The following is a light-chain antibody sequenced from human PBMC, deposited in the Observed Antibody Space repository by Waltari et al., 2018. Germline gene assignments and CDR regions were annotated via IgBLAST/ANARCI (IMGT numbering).Light chain of an antibody. CDR3: QQYFSYPYT. V-gene: IGKV1-8*01. Sequence: AIRLTQSPSSFSASTGDRVTITCRASQGISSYLAWYQQKPGEAPKLLIYAASTLRSGVPSRFSGSGSGTDFTLTINCLQSEDCATYYCQQYFSYPYTFGQGTKLEIK. J-gene: IGKJ2*01. CDR2: AAS. CDR1: QGISSY.